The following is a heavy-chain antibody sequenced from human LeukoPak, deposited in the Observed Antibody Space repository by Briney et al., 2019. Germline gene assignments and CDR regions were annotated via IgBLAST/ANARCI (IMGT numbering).Heavy chain of an antibody. D-gene: IGHD3-10*01. CDR2: ISSSGSTI. CDR3: ARDRIAMVRGLDV. CDR1: GFTFSDYY. Sequence: KPGGSLRLSCAASGFTFSDYYMSWIRQAPGKGLEWVSYISSSGSTIYYADSVKGRFSISRDNAKNSLYLQMNSLRAEDTAVYYCARDRIAMVRGLDVWGQGTTVIVSS. J-gene: IGHJ6*02. V-gene: IGHV3-11*01.